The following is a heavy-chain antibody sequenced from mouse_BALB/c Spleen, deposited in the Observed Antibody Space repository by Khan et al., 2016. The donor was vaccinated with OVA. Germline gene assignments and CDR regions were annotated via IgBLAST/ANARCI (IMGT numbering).Heavy chain of an antibody. CDR2: ISSAGDYT. V-gene: IGHV5-6*01. J-gene: IGHJ3*01. Sequence: EVHLVESGGDLVKPGGSLKLSCAASGFTFSTYGMSWVRQIPDKRLEWVATISSAGDYTYYPDNVKGRFTISRDHAKNTLYLQMSSLQSEDTAMFYCASHLTGSFAYWGQGTLVTVST. CDR1: GFTFSTYG. CDR3: ASHLTGSFAY. D-gene: IGHD4-1*01.